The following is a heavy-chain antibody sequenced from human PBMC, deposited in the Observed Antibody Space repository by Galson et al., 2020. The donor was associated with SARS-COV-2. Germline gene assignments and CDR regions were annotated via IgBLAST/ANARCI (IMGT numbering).Heavy chain of an antibody. Sequence: GGSLRLSCAASGFTFSSYSMNWVRQAPGKGLEWVSSISSSSSYIYYADSVKGRFTISRDNAKNSLYLQMNSLRPEDTAVYYCARVRYGGYYFDYWGQGTLVTVSS. D-gene: IGHD4-17*01. CDR2: ISSSSSYI. CDR1: GFTFSSYS. CDR3: ARVRYGGYYFDY. J-gene: IGHJ4*02. V-gene: IGHV3-21*01.